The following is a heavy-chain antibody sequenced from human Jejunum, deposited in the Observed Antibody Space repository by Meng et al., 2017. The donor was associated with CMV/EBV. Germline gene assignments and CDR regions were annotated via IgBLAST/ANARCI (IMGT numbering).Heavy chain of an antibody. CDR3: ARGSGGVTGFDY. V-gene: IGHV4-31*03. D-gene: IGHD3-16*01. CDR1: GGSINSGDYS. J-gene: IGHJ4*02. Sequence: TVSGGSINSGDYSWTWIRQHPGKGLEWIGYIYRSGTTYHNPSLKSRVAISVDTSKNQFSLNLNSVTAADTAVYFCARGSGGVTGFDYWGQGSLVTVSS. CDR2: IYRSGTT.